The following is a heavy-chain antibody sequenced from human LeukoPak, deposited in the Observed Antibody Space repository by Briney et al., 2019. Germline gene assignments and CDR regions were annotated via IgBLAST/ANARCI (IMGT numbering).Heavy chain of an antibody. Sequence: PSETLSLTCTVSLDSTTSNFWSWVRQPPGKGLEWIGEIHRSGSPNYNPPLQSRVTIPIDRSRNQIVLELSSVTAADTAVYYCAREILGGFNPGAYWGQGTLVTVSS. CDR3: AREILGGFNPGAY. CDR2: IHRSGSP. J-gene: IGHJ4*02. V-gene: IGHV4-4*02. D-gene: IGHD1-14*01. CDR1: LDSTTSNF.